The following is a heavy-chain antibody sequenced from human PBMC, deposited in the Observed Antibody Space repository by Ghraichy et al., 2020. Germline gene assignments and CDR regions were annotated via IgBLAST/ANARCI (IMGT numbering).Heavy chain of an antibody. D-gene: IGHD2-21*01. CDR2: ISGNGGST. J-gene: IGHJ4*02. CDR1: GFTFSTYA. CDR3: AKYAYYYCGGDCYCDY. Sequence: LSLTCAASGFTFSTYAMSWVRQASGKGLEWVSAISGNGGSTYYADSVQGRFTISRDNSKNTLYLQMNSLRAEDTAVYYCAKYAYYYCGGDCYCDYWGQGTLVTVSS. V-gene: IGHV3-23*01.